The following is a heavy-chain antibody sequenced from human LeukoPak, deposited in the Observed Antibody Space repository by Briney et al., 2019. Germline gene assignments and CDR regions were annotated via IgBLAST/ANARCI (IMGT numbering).Heavy chain of an antibody. CDR1: GGSISSYY. D-gene: IGHD3-3*01. J-gene: IGHJ4*02. Sequence: PSETLSLTCTVSGGSISSYYWSWIRRPPGKGLEWIGYIYYSGSTNYNPSLKSRVTISVDTSKNQFSLKLGSVTAADTAVYYCARVYDFWSGYCTFDYWGQGTLVTVSS. V-gene: IGHV4-59*01. CDR2: IYYSGST. CDR3: ARVYDFWSGYCTFDY.